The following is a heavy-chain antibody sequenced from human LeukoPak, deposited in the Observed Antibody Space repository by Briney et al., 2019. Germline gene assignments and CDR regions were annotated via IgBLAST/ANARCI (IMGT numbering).Heavy chain of an antibody. Sequence: SETLSLTCTVSGGSISSYYWSWIRQPPGKGLEWIGYIYYSGGTNYNPSLKSRVTISVDTSKNQFSLKLSSVTAADTAVYYCARAARITYYYDDWGQGTLVTVSS. CDR3: ARAARITYYYDD. D-gene: IGHD3-3*01. CDR1: GGSISSYY. J-gene: IGHJ4*02. V-gene: IGHV4-59*01. CDR2: IYYSGGT.